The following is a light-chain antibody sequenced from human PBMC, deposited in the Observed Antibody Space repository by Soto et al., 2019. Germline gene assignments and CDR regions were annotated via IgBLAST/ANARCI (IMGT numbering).Light chain of an antibody. Sequence: QSALTQPASVSGSPGQSITISCAGTSSDVGSHPLVSWYQQHPGKAPKLMISEDTKRPSGVSNRFSGSKSGNTASLTISGLQAEDEADYYCSSYINSITFVVFGGGTKLTVL. CDR3: SSYINSITFVV. CDR1: SSDVGSHPL. V-gene: IGLV2-14*02. CDR2: EDT. J-gene: IGLJ2*01.